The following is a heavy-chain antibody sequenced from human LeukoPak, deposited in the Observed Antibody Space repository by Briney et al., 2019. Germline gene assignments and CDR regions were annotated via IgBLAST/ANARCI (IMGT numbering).Heavy chain of an antibody. CDR3: ARIEMATITDDY. Sequence: GGSLRLSCAASGFTFSSYSMNWVRQAPGKGLEWVSSISSSSSYIYYADSVKGRFTISRDNAKNSLYLQMNSLRAEDTAVYYCARIEMATITDDYWGQGNLVTVSS. J-gene: IGHJ4*02. CDR2: ISSSSSYI. CDR1: GFTFSSYS. D-gene: IGHD5-24*01. V-gene: IGHV3-21*01.